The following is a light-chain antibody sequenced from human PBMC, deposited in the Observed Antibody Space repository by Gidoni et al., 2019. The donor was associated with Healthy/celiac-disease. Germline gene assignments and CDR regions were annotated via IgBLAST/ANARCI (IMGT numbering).Light chain of an antibody. CDR2: DAS. CDR3: QRRSNWPPLT. J-gene: IGKJ4*01. V-gene: IGKV3-11*01. Sequence: EIVLTQSPATLSLSPGERATLSCRASQSVSRYLAWYQQKPGQAPRLLIYDASNRATGIPARFSGSGPGTDFTLTISSLEPEDFAVYYCQRRSNWPPLTFGGGTKVEIK. CDR1: QSVSRY.